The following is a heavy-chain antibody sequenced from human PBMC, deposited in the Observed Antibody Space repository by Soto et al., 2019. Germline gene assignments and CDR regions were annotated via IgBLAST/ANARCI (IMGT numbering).Heavy chain of an antibody. CDR2: MNPNSGGT. Sequence: ASVKVSCKASGYTFTSYDINWVRQATGQGLEWMGWMNPNSGGTSTAQKFQGWVTMTRDRSISTVYMELTRLRSDDTAVYFCARGHSTDCSNGVCSFFYNHEMDVWGQGTTVTVSS. J-gene: IGHJ6*02. CDR3: ARGHSTDCSNGVCSFFYNHEMDV. D-gene: IGHD2-8*01. V-gene: IGHV1-8*01. CDR1: GYTFTSYD.